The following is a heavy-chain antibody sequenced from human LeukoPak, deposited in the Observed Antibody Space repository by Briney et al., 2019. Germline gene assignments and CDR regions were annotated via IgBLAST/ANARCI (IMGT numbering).Heavy chain of an antibody. D-gene: IGHD6-19*01. J-gene: IGHJ4*02. CDR2: LYYSGST. CDR3: ARQHSSGWLLDY. CDR1: GGSISSSTYY. V-gene: IGHV4-39*01. Sequence: SETLSLTCTVAGGSISSSTYYWGWIRQPPGKGLEWVGSLYYSGSTYYNPSLKSRVTISEDTSKNQFSLKLSSVTAADTAVYYCARQHSSGWLLDYWGQGTLVTVSS.